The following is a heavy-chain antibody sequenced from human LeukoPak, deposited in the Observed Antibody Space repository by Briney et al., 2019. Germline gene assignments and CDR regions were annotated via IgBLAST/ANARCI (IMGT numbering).Heavy chain of an antibody. CDR3: ARLVHSGVGEDDY. CDR1: GYTFTSYG. D-gene: IGHD3-16*01. J-gene: IGHJ4*02. CDR2: INPYSGET. Sequence: ASVKVSCKASGYTFTSYGISWVRQAPGQGLEWMGWINPYSGETNFAQKFQGRVTVTRDTSISTAYMELSRLKSDDTAVYYCARLVHSGVGEDDYWGQGTLVTVSS. V-gene: IGHV1-2*02.